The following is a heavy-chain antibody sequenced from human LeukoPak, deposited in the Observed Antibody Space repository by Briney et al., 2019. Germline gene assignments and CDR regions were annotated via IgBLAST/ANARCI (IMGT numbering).Heavy chain of an antibody. J-gene: IGHJ4*02. D-gene: IGHD5-24*01. Sequence: GGSLRLSCAASGFTVSGNYLSWVRQAPGKGLEWVSVIYSGGSTDYADSVKGRFTISRDNSKNTLYLQMNSLRAEDTAVYYCAKGLRWLQPYFDYWGQGTLVTVSS. CDR1: GFTVSGNY. V-gene: IGHV3-53*01. CDR2: IYSGGST. CDR3: AKGLRWLQPYFDY.